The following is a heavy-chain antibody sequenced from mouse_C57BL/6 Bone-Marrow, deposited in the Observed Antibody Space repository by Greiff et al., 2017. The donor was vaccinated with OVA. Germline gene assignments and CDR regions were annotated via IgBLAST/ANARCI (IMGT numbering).Heavy chain of an antibody. CDR1: GYTFTSYW. CDR3: ARTLYYGSGDFDY. CDR2: IDPSDSYT. V-gene: IGHV1-69*01. Sequence: VQLQQPGAELVMPGASVKLSCKASGYTFTSYWMHWVKQRPGQGLEWIGEIDPSDSYTNYNQKFKGESTLTVDKSSSTAYMQLSSLTSEDSAVYYCARTLYYGSGDFDYWGQGTTLTVSS. J-gene: IGHJ2*01. D-gene: IGHD1-1*01.